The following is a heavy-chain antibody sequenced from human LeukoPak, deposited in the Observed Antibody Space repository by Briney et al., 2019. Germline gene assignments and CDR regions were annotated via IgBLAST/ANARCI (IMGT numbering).Heavy chain of an antibody. CDR3: ARDVRGSSWYDYYYGMDV. V-gene: IGHV1-2*02. J-gene: IGHJ6*02. D-gene: IGHD6-13*01. CDR1: GYTFTGYY. Sequence: ASVKVSCQASGYTFTGYYMHWVRQAPGQGLEWMGWINPNSGGTNYAQKFQGRVTMTRDTSISTAYMELSRLRSDDTAVYYCARDVRGSSWYDYYYGMDVWGQGTTVTVSS. CDR2: INPNSGGT.